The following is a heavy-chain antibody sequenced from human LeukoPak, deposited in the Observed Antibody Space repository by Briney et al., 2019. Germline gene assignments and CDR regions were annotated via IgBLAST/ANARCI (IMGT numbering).Heavy chain of an antibody. CDR1: GGSFSGYY. CDR2: INHSGST. V-gene: IGHV4-34*01. D-gene: IGHD1-26*01. Sequence: PSETLSLTCAVYGGSFSGYYWSWIRQPPGKGLEWIGEINHSGSTNYNPSLKSRVTISVDTSKNQFSLKLSSVTAADTAVYYCARGSSGSYRYYYYGMDVWGQGTTVTVSS. J-gene: IGHJ6*02. CDR3: ARGSSGSYRYYYYGMDV.